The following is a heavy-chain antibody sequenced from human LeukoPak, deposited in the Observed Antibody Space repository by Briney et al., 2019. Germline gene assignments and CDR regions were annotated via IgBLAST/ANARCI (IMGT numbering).Heavy chain of an antibody. CDR2: ISYDGGNK. D-gene: IGHD6-19*01. CDR3: ARIYSSGSRYYFDY. J-gene: IGHJ4*02. V-gene: IGHV3-30*03. CDR1: GFTFSSYG. Sequence: GGSLRLSCAASGFTFSSYGMHWVRQAPGMGLEWVAIISYDGGNKYYAASVKGRFTISRDNSRNTLYLQMNSLRAEDTALYYCARIYSSGSRYYFDYWGQGTLVTVSS.